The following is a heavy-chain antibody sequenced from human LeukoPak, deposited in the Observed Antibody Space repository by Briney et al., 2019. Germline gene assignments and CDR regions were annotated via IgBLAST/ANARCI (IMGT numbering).Heavy chain of an antibody. D-gene: IGHD1-1*01. CDR3: AKCRSNWSY. V-gene: IGHV4-34*01. CDR2: INHSGST. CDR1: GGSYREYD. Sequence: SETLSLTCAGSGGSYREYDLSWLRQPPGKGLQWIGEINHSGSTNYNPSLKSRVTISVDTSKNQFSLKLSSVTCAGTAVYYCAKCRSNWSYWGQGTLVTVSS. J-gene: IGHJ4*02.